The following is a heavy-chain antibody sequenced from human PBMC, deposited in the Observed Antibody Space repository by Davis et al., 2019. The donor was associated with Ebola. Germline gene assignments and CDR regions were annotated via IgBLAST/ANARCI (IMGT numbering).Heavy chain of an antibody. CDR1: GFTFSSYA. V-gene: IGHV3-64D*08. CDR2: ISSNGGST. CDR3: VKGRRGYCSSTSCYQLGDYYYYYGMDV. D-gene: IGHD2-2*01. Sequence: PGGSLRLSCAASGFTFSSYAMHWVRQAPGKGLEYVSAISSNGGSTYYADSVKGRFIISRDNSKNTLYLQMSSLRAEDTAVYYCVKGRRGYCSSTSCYQLGDYYYYYGMDVWGQGTTVTVSS. J-gene: IGHJ6*02.